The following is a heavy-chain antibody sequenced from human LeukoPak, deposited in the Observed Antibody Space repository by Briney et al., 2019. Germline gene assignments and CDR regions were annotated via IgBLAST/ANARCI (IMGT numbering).Heavy chain of an antibody. CDR1: GYTLTELS. CDR2: FDPEDGET. J-gene: IGHJ4*02. D-gene: IGHD1-26*01. Sequence: ASVKVSCKVSGYTLTELSMHWVRQAPGKGLEWMGGFDPEDGETIYAQKFQGRVTTTEDTSTDTAYMELSSLRSEDTAVYYCATDTLYGSYFDYWGQGTLVTVSS. CDR3: ATDTLYGSYFDY. V-gene: IGHV1-24*01.